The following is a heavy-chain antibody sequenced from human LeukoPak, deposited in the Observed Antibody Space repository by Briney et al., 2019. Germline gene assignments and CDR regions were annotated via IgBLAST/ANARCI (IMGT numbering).Heavy chain of an antibody. CDR1: GGSISSGGYY. CDR2: IYYSGST. J-gene: IGHJ5*02. CDR3: ARDPRTGVDP. Sequence: PSETLSLTGTVSGGSISSGGYYWIWIRQHPGKGLEWIGYIYYSGSTYYNPSLQSRVTISVDTSKNQFSLKLSSVTAADTAVYYCARDPRTGVDPWGQGTLVTVSS. V-gene: IGHV4-31*03. D-gene: IGHD1-14*01.